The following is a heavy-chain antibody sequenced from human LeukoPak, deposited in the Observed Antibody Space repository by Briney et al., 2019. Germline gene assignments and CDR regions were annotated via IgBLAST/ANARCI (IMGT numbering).Heavy chain of an antibody. J-gene: IGHJ2*01. V-gene: IGHV4-59*01. Sequence: SETLSLTCTVSGGSISSYYWSWIRQPPGKGLEWIGYIFYSGSTNYNPSLKSRVTISVDTSKNQFSLKLSSVTAADTAVYYCARGTIAAAGWDWYFDLWGRGTLVTVSS. CDR3: ARGTIAAAGWDWYFDL. CDR1: GGSISSYY. D-gene: IGHD6-13*01. CDR2: IFYSGST.